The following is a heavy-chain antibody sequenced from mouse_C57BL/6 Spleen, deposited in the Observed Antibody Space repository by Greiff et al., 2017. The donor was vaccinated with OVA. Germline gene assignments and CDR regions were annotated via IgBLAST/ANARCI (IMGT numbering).Heavy chain of an antibody. J-gene: IGHJ2*01. CDR1: GFNIKDYY. Sequence: EVQVVESGAELVKPGASVKLSCTASGFNIKDYYMHWVKQRTEQGLEWIGRIDPEDGETKYAPKFPGTATITADTSSNAAYLQLSSLTSEDTAVYYCASITTVVARGYFDYWGQGTTLTVSS. V-gene: IGHV14-2*01. D-gene: IGHD1-1*01. CDR3: ASITTVVARGYFDY. CDR2: IDPEDGET.